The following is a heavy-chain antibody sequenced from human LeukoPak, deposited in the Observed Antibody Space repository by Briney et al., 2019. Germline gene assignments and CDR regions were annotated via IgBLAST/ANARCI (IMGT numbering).Heavy chain of an antibody. CDR2: ITTYNGKT. J-gene: IGHJ4*02. Sequence: ASVRVSCKASGYTFAGHGINWVRQAPRQGLEWMGRITTYNGKTNYGKKFQGRVTMTTDTSTNTVFMELRSLRSDDTAVYYCARDLRGNVHFDYWGQGTLVTVSS. V-gene: IGHV1-18*01. CDR3: ARDLRGNVHFDY. CDR1: GYTFAGHG. D-gene: IGHD1-1*01.